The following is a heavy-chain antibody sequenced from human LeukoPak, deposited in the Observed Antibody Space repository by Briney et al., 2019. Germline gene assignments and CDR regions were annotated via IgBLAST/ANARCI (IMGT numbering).Heavy chain of an antibody. CDR3: ARDTRPITYYYGSGSYVNAFDI. D-gene: IGHD3-10*01. J-gene: IGHJ3*02. CDR2: INPNSGGT. Sequence: ASVKVSCKASGYTFTDYYMHWVRQAPGQGLEWMGWINPNSGGTNYAQKFQGRVTMTRDTSISTAYMELSRLRSDDTAVYYCARDTRPITYYYGSGSYVNAFDIWGQGTMVTVSS. V-gene: IGHV1-2*02. CDR1: GYTFTDYY.